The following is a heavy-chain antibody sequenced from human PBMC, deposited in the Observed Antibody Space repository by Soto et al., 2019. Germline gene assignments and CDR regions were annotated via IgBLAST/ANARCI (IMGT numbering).Heavy chain of an antibody. CDR2: ISSSSSYI. CDR3: ARAGIKEKLDDFWSGYWSSAFDI. Sequence: GSLRLSCAASGFTFSSYSMNWVRQAPGKGLEWVSSISSSSSYIYYADSVKGRFTISRDNAKNSLYLQMNSLRAEDTAVYYCARAGIKEKLDDFWSGYWSSAFDIWGQGTMVTVSS. D-gene: IGHD3-3*01. J-gene: IGHJ3*02. CDR1: GFTFSSYS. V-gene: IGHV3-21*01.